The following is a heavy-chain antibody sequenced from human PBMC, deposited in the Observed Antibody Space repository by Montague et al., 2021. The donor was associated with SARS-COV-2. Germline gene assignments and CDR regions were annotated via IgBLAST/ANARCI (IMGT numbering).Heavy chain of an antibody. J-gene: IGHJ4*02. Sequence: SLRLSCAASGFTFSTYALHWVRQAPGKVPEWVAVISYNGRNTQYXXSVKGRATISRDNSKNTLYLQVNSLRTDDTAVYYCAREPKPVGYSYGYTFFEYWGQGSLVTVSS. CDR3: AREPKPVGYSYGYTFFEY. D-gene: IGHD5-18*01. CDR2: ISYNGRNT. CDR1: GFTFSTYA. V-gene: IGHV3-30*03.